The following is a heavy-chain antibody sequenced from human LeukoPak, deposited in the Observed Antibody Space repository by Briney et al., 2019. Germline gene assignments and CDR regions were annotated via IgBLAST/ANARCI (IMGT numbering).Heavy chain of an antibody. Sequence: VASVKVSCKASGYTFTSYDINWVRQATGQGLEWMGWMNPNSGNTGYARKFQGRVTMTRNTSITTAYMELSCLRSEDTAVYYCARVATAVAGTDFDYWGQGTLVTVSS. V-gene: IGHV1-8*01. D-gene: IGHD6-19*01. CDR2: MNPNSGNT. J-gene: IGHJ4*02. CDR1: GYTFTSYD. CDR3: ARVATAVAGTDFDY.